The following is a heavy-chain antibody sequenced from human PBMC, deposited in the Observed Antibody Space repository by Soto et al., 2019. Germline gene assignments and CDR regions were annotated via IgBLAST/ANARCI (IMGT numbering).Heavy chain of an antibody. J-gene: IGHJ4*02. CDR3: SRDDDNDANALDS. CDR1: GFTFSGYS. CDR2: IWNDGIRK. Sequence: QVQLGESGGGVVQPGRSLRLSGAASGFTFSGYSFHWVRQAPGKGLEWVALIWNDGIRKVYVDSVKGRFTISRDNSKNTLDLQMNNLRDEDTAVYYCSRDDDNDANALDSWGPGTLVTVSS. V-gene: IGHV3-33*08.